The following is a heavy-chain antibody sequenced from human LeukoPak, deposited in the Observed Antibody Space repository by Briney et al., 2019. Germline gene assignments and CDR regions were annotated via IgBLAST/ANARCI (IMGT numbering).Heavy chain of an antibody. Sequence: SETLSLTCTVSGGSISSYYWIWIRQPPGKGLEWIGYIYYSGSTSYNPSLKSRVTISVDMSKNQFSLNLSSVTAADTAVYYCARWADCSNIICRKGFDYWGQGTLVTVSS. V-gene: IGHV4-59*01. CDR2: IYYSGST. D-gene: IGHD2-2*01. CDR1: GGSISSYY. J-gene: IGHJ4*02. CDR3: ARWADCSNIICRKGFDY.